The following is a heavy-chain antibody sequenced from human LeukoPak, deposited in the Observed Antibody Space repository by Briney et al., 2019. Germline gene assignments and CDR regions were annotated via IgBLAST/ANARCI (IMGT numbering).Heavy chain of an antibody. CDR3: ARDKTYYYYYGMDV. Sequence: SETLSLTCTVSGGSISSSSYYWGWIRQPPGKGLEWIGSIYYSGSTYYNPSLKSRVTISVDTSKNQFSLKLSSVTAADTAVYYCARDKTYYYYYGMDVWGQGTTVTVSS. CDR2: IYYSGST. CDR1: GGSISSSSYY. J-gene: IGHJ6*02. V-gene: IGHV4-39*07.